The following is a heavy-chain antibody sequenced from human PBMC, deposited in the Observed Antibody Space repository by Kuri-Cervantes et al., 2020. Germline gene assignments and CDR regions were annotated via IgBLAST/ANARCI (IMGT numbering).Heavy chain of an antibody. D-gene: IGHD3-3*01. Sequence: GESLKISCAASGFTFSSYAMHWVRQAPGKGLEWVAVIWYDGSNKYYADSVKGRFTISRDNSKSTLYLQMNSLRAEDTAVYYCARAQAITIFGVAYYYYYYMDVWGKGTTVTVSS. J-gene: IGHJ6*03. CDR1: GFTFSSYA. V-gene: IGHV3-33*08. CDR2: IWYDGSNK. CDR3: ARAQAITIFGVAYYYYYYMDV.